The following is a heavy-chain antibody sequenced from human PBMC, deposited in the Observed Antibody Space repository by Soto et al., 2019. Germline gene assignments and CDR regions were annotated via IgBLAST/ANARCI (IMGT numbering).Heavy chain of an antibody. CDR1: GFTFSSYS. D-gene: IGHD3-10*01. CDR3: AGDTSVYGSGSYGP. Sequence: EVQLVESGGGLVKPGGSLRLSCAASGFTFSSYSMNWVRQAPGKGLEWVSSISSSSSYIYYADSVKGRFTISRDNAKKSLSLQMNSLRAEDTAVYYCAGDTSVYGSGSYGPWGQGTLVTVSS. J-gene: IGHJ5*02. CDR2: ISSSSSYI. V-gene: IGHV3-21*01.